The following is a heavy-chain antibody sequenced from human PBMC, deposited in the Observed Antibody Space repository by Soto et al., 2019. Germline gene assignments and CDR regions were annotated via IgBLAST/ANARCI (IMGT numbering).Heavy chain of an antibody. Sequence: GSLRLSCAASGFTFSSYAMSWVRQAPGKGLEWVSAISGSGGSTYYADSVKGRFTISRDNSKNTLYLQMNSLRAEDTAVYYCAKDVSGSYYSRYDYWGQGTLVTVSS. V-gene: IGHV3-23*01. CDR1: GFTFSSYA. CDR2: ISGSGGST. D-gene: IGHD1-26*01. J-gene: IGHJ4*02. CDR3: AKDVSGSYYSRYDY.